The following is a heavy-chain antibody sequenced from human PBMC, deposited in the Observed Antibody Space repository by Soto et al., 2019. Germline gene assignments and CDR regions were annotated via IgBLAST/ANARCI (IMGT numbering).Heavy chain of an antibody. CDR2: INHSGST. CDR1: GGSFSGYY. D-gene: IGHD3-3*01. V-gene: IGHV4-34*01. CDR3: AREKNDFWSGYYRSRGMDV. J-gene: IGHJ6*02. Sequence: PSDTLSLTCAVYGGSFSGYYWSWIRQPPGKGLEWIGEINHSGSTNYNPSLKSRVTISVDTSKNQFSLKLSSVTAADTAVYYCAREKNDFWSGYYRSRGMDVWGQGTTVTVSS.